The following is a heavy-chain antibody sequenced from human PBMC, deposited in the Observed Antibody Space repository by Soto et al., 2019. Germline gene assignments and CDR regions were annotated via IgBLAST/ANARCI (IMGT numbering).Heavy chain of an antibody. CDR1: GFTVSNNY. J-gene: IGHJ6*02. Sequence: GGSLRLSCAASGFTVSNNYMSWVRQAPGKGLEWVSHIYSGGTTYYTDSVKGRFTISRDNSKNTLYLHMNSLRVEDTAVYYCARDQFFGSASSNNRYSYFYGMDVWGQGTTVTVSS. CDR2: IYSGGTT. CDR3: ARDQFFGSASSNNRYSYFYGMDV. D-gene: IGHD3-10*01. V-gene: IGHV3-53*01.